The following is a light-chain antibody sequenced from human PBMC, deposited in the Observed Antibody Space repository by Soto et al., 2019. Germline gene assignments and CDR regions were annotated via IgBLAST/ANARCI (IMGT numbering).Light chain of an antibody. V-gene: IGKV3D-20*02. CDR2: GAS. CDR3: QQRSNWPT. J-gene: IGKJ1*01. CDR1: QSVSSSY. Sequence: EIVLTQSPGTLSLSPGERATLSCRASQSVSSSYLAWYQQKPGQAPRPLIYGASSRATGIPDRFSGSGSGTDFTLTISSLEPEDFAVYYCQQRSNWPTFGQGTKVDIK.